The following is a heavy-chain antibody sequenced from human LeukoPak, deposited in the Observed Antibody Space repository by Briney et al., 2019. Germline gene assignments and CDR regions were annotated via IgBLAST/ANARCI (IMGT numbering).Heavy chain of an antibody. CDR1: GFTFSSYG. CDR3: AKVKSGATTYYYYYGMDV. J-gene: IGHJ6*02. Sequence: PGGSLRLSCAASGFTFSSYGMHWVRQAPGKGPEWVAVISYDGSNKYYADSVKGRFTISRDNSKNTLYLQMNSLRAEDTAVYYCAKVKSGATTYYYYYGMDVWGQGTTVTVSS. CDR2: ISYDGSNK. V-gene: IGHV3-30*18. D-gene: IGHD1-26*01.